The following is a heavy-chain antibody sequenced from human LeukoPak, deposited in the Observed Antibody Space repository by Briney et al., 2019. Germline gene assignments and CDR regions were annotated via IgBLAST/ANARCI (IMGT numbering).Heavy chain of an antibody. CDR2: INPNSGGT. CDR1: GYTFTGYY. D-gene: IGHD2-2*01. J-gene: IGHJ3*02. CDR3: AGAILVVPAAPDAFDI. Sequence: GASVTVSFTASGYTFTGYYMHWVRQAPGQGLEWVGWINPNSGGTNYAQKFQRRVTMTRDTSISTAYMELSRLRSDDTAVYYCAGAILVVPAAPDAFDIWGQGTMVTVSS. V-gene: IGHV1-2*02.